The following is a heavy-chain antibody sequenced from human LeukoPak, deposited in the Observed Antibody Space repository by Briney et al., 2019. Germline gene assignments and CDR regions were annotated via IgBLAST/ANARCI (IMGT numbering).Heavy chain of an antibody. D-gene: IGHD3-10*01. V-gene: IGHV1-18*01. CDR1: GYTFTSYG. CDR3: ARAFTMVRGVTRHYYGMDV. CDR2: ISAYNGNT. J-gene: IGHJ6*02. Sequence: ASVKVSCKASGYTFTSYGISRVRQAPGQGLEWMGWISAYNGNTNYAQKLQGRVTMTTDTSTSTAYMELRSLRSDDTAVYYCARAFTMVRGVTRHYYGMDVWAKGPRSPSP.